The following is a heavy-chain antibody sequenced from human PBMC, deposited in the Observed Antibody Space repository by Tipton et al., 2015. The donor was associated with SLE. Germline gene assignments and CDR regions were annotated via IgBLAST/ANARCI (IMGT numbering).Heavy chain of an antibody. CDR3: ACRIAARRSSLIPFDY. CDR1: GGSFSGYY. V-gene: IGHV4-34*01. D-gene: IGHD6-6*01. Sequence: GLVKPSETLSLTCAVYGGSFSGYYWSWVRQPPGKGLEWIGEINHSGNTNYNPSLKSRVTISVDTSKNQFSRKLSSVTAADTAVYYCACRIAARRSSLIPFDYWGQGTLVTVSS. J-gene: IGHJ4*02. CDR2: INHSGNT.